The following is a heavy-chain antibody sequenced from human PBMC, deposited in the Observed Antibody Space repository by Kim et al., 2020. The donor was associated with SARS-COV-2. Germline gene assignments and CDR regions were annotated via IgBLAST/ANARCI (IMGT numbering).Heavy chain of an antibody. CDR1: GFTFSSYG. V-gene: IGHV3-30*18. CDR3: AKFDVDIFEADY. J-gene: IGHJ4*02. CDR2: ISYDGSNK. Sequence: GGSLRLSCAASGFTFSSYGMHWVRQAPGKGLEWVAVISYDGSNKYYADSVKGRFTISRDNSKNTLYLQMNSLRAEDTAVYYCAKFDVDIFEADYWGQGT. D-gene: IGHD3-9*01.